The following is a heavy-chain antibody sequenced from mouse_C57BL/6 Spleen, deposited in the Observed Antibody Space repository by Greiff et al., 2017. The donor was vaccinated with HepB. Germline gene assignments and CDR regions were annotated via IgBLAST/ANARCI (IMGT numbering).Heavy chain of an antibody. D-gene: IGHD2-3*01. CDR2: IHPNSGST. Sequence: VKLQQPGAELVKPGASVKLSCKASGYTFTSYWMHWVKQRPGQGLEWIGMIHPNSGSTNYNEKFKSKATLTVDKSSSTAYMQLSSLTSEDSAVYYCARSDYDGYYEGYFDVWGTGTTVTVSS. CDR3: ARSDYDGYYEGYFDV. J-gene: IGHJ1*03. CDR1: GYTFTSYW. V-gene: IGHV1-64*01.